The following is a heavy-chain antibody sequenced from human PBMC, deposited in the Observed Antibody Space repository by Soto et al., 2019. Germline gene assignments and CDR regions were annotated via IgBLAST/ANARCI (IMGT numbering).Heavy chain of an antibody. CDR2: IYHSGST. J-gene: IGHJ4*02. Sequence: QLQLQESGSGLVKPSQTLSLTCAVSGGSISSGGYSWSWIRQPPGKGLEWIGYIYHSGSTYYNPSLKSPVNISVDRAKNQFSLKLSSVTAADTAVYYCAAGGGLPRYYWGQGTLVTVSS. CDR3: AAGGGLPRYY. CDR1: GGSISSGGYS. D-gene: IGHD5-12*01. V-gene: IGHV4-30-2*01.